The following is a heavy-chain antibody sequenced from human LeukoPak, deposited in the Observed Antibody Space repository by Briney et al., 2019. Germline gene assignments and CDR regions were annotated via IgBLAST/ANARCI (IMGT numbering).Heavy chain of an antibody. CDR2: INTNTRNP. J-gene: IGHJ4*02. CDR3: ARDKYQLPNEIDY. Sequence: ASVKVSCRASGYTFTNYGVNWVRQAPGQGLEWMGWINTNTRNPTYAQGFTGRFVFSLDTSLSTAYLQISSLKAEDTAVYYCARDKYQLPNEIDYWGQGTLVTVSS. D-gene: IGHD2-2*01. V-gene: IGHV7-4-1*02. CDR1: GYTFTNYG.